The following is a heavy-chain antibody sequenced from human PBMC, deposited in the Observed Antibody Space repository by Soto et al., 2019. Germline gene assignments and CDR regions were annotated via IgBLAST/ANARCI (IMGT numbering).Heavy chain of an antibody. D-gene: IGHD2-8*01. V-gene: IGHV3-73*02. CDR3: SRHEEGRRMVFYGMDV. Sequence: QLVESGGGLVQAGGSLKLSSSAFGFAFSRSDLHWVRKAPGKGLEWVGRVRSKIHNYATSYADSVRGRFTISRNDSDNTVSLEMSGLKSEDTALYYCSRHEEGRRMVFYGMDVWGQGTTVTVSS. J-gene: IGHJ6*02. CDR2: VRSKIHNYAT. CDR1: GFAFSRSD.